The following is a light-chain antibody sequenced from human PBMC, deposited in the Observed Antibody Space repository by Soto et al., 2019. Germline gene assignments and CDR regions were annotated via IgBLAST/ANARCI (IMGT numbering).Light chain of an antibody. J-gene: IGKJ1*01. CDR2: KAS. CDR3: QESNIFSWR. V-gene: IGKV1-5*03. Sequence: HMTMSPSTLSASVTNRVTILCRASQSISSWLAWYQQKAGKAPKLLISKASNLDSGVPSRFSGSGSGTEFNLTISSLQPEDFASYYCQESNIFSWRFGQGTKV. CDR1: QSISSW.